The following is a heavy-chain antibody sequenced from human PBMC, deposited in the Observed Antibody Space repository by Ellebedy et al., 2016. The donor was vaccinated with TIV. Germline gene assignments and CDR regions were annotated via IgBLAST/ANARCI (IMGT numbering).Heavy chain of an antibody. D-gene: IGHD3-22*01. Sequence: AASVKVSCKVSGYTLTELSMHWVRQAPGKGLEWMGGFDPEDGETIYAQKFQGRVTITRDTSASTAYMELSSLTSQDTAVYYCARAVWNSSGYYLFALDVWGQGTTVTVSS. V-gene: IGHV1-24*01. CDR2: FDPEDGET. CDR1: GYTLTELS. J-gene: IGHJ6*02. CDR3: ARAVWNSSGYYLFALDV.